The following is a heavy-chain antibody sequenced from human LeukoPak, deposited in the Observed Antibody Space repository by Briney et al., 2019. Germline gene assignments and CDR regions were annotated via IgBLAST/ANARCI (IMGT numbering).Heavy chain of an antibody. CDR1: GFNFRAYW. CDR3: AREGIAAAGTWAFDI. Sequence: GGSLRLSCTTSGFNFRAYWMGWVRQAPGKGLEYVSAISSNGGSTYYANSVKGRFTISRDNSKNTLYLQMGSLRAEDMAVYYCAREGIAAAGTWAFDIWGQGTMVTVSS. V-gene: IGHV3-64*01. J-gene: IGHJ3*02. CDR2: ISSNGGST. D-gene: IGHD6-13*01.